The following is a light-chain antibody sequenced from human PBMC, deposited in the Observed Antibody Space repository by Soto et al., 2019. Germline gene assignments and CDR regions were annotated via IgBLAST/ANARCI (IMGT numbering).Light chain of an antibody. J-gene: IGKJ3*01. CDR2: AAS. CDR3: QQSSAAPCT. V-gene: IGKV1-39*01. Sequence: DIQMTQSPSSLSASVGDRVTITCRASQSISSYLNWYQQKPGKAPKLLIYAASSLQGGVPSRFSGSGSRTDFTLTISSLQPEDFATYYCQQSSAAPCTFGPGTKVDIK. CDR1: QSISSY.